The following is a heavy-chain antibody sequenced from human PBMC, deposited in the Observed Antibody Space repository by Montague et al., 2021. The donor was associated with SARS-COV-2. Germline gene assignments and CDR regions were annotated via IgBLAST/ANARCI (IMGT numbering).Heavy chain of an antibody. CDR3: VRPLWFGDSDYYFES. Sequence: SLRLSCAASGFTFRSYWMHWVRQVPGRGLVWVSRIRPDGTSTHYAASVKGRFVISRDNAKNTLSLEMTNLRVDDTAIYYCVRPLWFGDSDYYFESWGQGTLDSVSS. D-gene: IGHD3-10*01. CDR2: IRPDGTST. J-gene: IGHJ4*02. CDR1: GFTFRSYW. V-gene: IGHV3-74*01.